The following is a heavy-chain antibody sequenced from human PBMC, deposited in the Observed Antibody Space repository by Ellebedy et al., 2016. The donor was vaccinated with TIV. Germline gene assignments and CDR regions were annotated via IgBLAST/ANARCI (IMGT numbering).Heavy chain of an antibody. CDR2: INHSGST. V-gene: IGHV4-34*01. CDR1: GGSFSGYY. CDR3: ATREHPGYGGNSFWFDP. D-gene: IGHD4-23*01. J-gene: IGHJ5*02. Sequence: SETLSLTXAVYGGSFSGYYWSWIRQPPGKGLEWIGEINHSGSTNYNPSLKSRVTISVDTSKNQFSLKLSSVTAADTAVYYCATREHPGYGGNSFWFDPWGQGTLVTVSS.